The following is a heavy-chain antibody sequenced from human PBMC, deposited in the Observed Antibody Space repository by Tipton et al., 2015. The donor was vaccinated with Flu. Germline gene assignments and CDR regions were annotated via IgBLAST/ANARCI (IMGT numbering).Heavy chain of an antibody. D-gene: IGHD1-26*01. V-gene: IGHV4-38-2*01. Sequence: LRLSCSVSGDSIGSRYYWGWIRQPPGKGLEWIGNIYHTGSTYHNPSLKSRVTMSVDTSRNHLSLRLRSVTAADTAVYYCARLEVVVGATGGQGDYWGQGTLVTVSS. CDR2: IYHTGST. CDR3: ARLEVVVGATGGQGDY. J-gene: IGHJ4*02. CDR1: GDSIGSRYY.